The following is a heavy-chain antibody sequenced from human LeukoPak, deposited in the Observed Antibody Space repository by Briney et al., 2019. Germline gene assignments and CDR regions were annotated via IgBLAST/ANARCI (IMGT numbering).Heavy chain of an antibody. CDR1: GFTFSDYY. CDR3: AREVYYYGSGSYYIDY. Sequence: GGSLRLSCAASGFTFSDYYMSWIRQAPGKGLEWVSYISSSGSTIYYADSVKGRFTISRDNVKNSLYLQMNSLRAEDTAVYYCAREVYYYGSGSYYIDYWGQGTLVTVSS. V-gene: IGHV3-11*04. J-gene: IGHJ4*02. D-gene: IGHD3-10*01. CDR2: ISSSGSTI.